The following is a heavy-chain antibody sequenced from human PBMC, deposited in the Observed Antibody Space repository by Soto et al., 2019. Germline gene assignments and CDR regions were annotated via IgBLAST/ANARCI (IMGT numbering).Heavy chain of an antibody. D-gene: IGHD3-22*01. Sequence: QVQLVQSGAVVKKPGSSVKVSCKASGGTFSSYAISWVRQAPGQGLEWMGGIIPIFGTANYAQKFQGRVTITADESTSTAYMELSSLRSEDTAVYYCARLYYYDSSGYYPSRYFDYWGQGTLVTVSS. J-gene: IGHJ4*02. V-gene: IGHV1-69*01. CDR3: ARLYYYDSSGYYPSRYFDY. CDR1: GGTFSSYA. CDR2: IIPIFGTA.